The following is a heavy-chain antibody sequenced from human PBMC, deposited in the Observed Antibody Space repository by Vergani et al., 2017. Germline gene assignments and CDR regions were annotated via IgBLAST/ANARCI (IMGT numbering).Heavy chain of an antibody. Sequence: EVQLLESGGGLVQPGGSLRLSCAASGFTFRNYAMSWVRQAPGKGLEWVSAISGSGGSTYYADSVKGRFTISRDNSKNTLYLQMNSLRAEDTAVYYCVRDVRVSRTWGQGTLVAVSS. CDR1: GFTFRNYA. CDR3: VRDVRVSRT. CDR2: ISGSGGST. V-gene: IGHV3-23*01. J-gene: IGHJ3*01.